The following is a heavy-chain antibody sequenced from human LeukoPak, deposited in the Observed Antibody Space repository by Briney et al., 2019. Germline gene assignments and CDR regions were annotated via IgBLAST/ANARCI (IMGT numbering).Heavy chain of an antibody. J-gene: IGHJ4*02. D-gene: IGHD3-9*01. V-gene: IGHV3-20*04. CDR3: AKSRYYDILTGQTYYFDY. CDR2: INWNGDST. CDR1: GFTFDDYG. Sequence: PGGSLRLSCAASGFTFDDYGMTWVRQAPGKGLEWVSGINWNGDSTGYEDSVKGRFTISRDNAENSLYLQMNSLTSEDTALYYCAKSRYYDILTGQTYYFDYWGQGTLVTVSS.